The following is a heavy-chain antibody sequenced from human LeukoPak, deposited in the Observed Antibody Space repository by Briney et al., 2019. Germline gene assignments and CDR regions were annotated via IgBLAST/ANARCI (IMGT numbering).Heavy chain of an antibody. CDR1: GFIFHDYG. D-gene: IGHD6-6*01. J-gene: IGHJ4*02. V-gene: IGHV3-20*01. Sequence: GGSLRLSCAVSGFIFHDYGMSWVRQAPGKGLEWISAINRSGDRTGYADSVKGRFTISRDNAKNSLYLQMNSLRAEDTALYHCARTLTQSMSWYDYWGQGTLVTVSS. CDR3: ARTLTQSMSWYDY. CDR2: INRSGDRT.